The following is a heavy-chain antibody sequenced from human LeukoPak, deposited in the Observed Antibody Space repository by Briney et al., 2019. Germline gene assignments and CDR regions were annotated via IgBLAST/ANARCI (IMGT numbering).Heavy chain of an antibody. CDR1: GGSISSYY. V-gene: IGHV4-59*01. D-gene: IGHD3-9*01. J-gene: IGHJ2*01. CDR3: ARDFGLRYFDWLSPWYFDL. CDR2: IYYSGST. Sequence: PSETLSLTCTVSGGSISSYYWSWIRQPPGKGLEWIGYIYYSGSTNYNPSLKSRVTISVDTSKNQFSLKLSSVTAADTAVYYCARDFGLRYFDWLSPWYFDLWGRGTLVTVSS.